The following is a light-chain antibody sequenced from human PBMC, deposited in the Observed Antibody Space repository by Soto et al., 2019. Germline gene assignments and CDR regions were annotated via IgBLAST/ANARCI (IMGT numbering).Light chain of an antibody. CDR3: CSYAGSSTVMV. V-gene: IGLV2-23*01. J-gene: IGLJ2*01. CDR2: EGS. Sequence: QSALTQPASVSGSPGQSITISCTGTSSDVGSYNLVSWYQQHPGKAPKLMIYEGSKRPSGVSNRFSGSKSGNTASLTISGLQAADEADYYCCSYAGSSTVMVFGGGTKLTVL. CDR1: SSDVGSYNL.